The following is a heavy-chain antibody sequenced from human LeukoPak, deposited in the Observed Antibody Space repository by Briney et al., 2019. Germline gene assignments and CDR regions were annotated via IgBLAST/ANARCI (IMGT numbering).Heavy chain of an antibody. V-gene: IGHV1-2*02. D-gene: IGHD3-9*01. Sequence: ASVKVSCKASGYTFTGYYMHWVRQAPGQGLEWMGWINPNSGGTNYAQKFQGRVTMTRDTFISTAYMELSRLRSDDTAVYYCATGHVLRYFDWLLPFDYWGQGTLVTVSS. CDR3: ATGHVLRYFDWLLPFDY. CDR2: INPNSGGT. CDR1: GYTFTGYY. J-gene: IGHJ4*02.